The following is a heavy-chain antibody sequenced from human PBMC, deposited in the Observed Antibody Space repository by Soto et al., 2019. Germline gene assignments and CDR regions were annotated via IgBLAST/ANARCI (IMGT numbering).Heavy chain of an antibody. CDR3: ARDNSSGWYLVAYYFDY. CDR2: INPNSGGT. Sequence: SSVKVSCKASGYTFTGYYMHWVRQAPGQGLEWMGWINPNSGGTNYAQKFQGRVTMTRDTSISTAYMELSRLRSDDTAVYYCARDNSSGWYLVAYYFDYWGHGTLVTVSS. CDR1: GYTFTGYY. D-gene: IGHD6-19*01. J-gene: IGHJ4*01. V-gene: IGHV1-2*02.